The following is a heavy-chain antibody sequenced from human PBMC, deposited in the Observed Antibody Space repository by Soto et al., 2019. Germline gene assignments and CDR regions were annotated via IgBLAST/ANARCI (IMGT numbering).Heavy chain of an antibody. Sequence: GSLRLSCEASGFVFTNFWMHWVRHVPGKGLVWVARIDTSGHSTNYAESVKGRLTISRDNAKNTVSLQMNSLRVEDTGVYYCAKDSWYFDLWSQGSQVTVSS. CDR3: AKDSWYFDL. CDR2: IDTSGHST. D-gene: IGHD6-13*01. J-gene: IGHJ4*02. V-gene: IGHV3-74*01. CDR1: GFVFTNFW.